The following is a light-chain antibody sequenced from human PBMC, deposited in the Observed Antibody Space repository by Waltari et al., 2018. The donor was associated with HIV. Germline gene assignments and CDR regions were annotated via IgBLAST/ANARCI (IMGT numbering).Light chain of an antibody. Sequence: SALYQPPPVPASPAHSDPISCSGSARDMCRYHYVSWSQQPPDTAPTLILFDVNNRPSGISDRFSGSKSGTTASLTISTVRTDDEADYYCASYAFNSTGVCGTGTKLSVL. CDR3: ASYAFNSTGV. CDR1: ARDMCRYHY. J-gene: IGLJ1*01. V-gene: IGLV2-14*03. CDR2: DVN.